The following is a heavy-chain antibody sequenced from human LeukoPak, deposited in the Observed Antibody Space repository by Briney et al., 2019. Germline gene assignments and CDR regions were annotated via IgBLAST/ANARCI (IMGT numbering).Heavy chain of an antibody. D-gene: IGHD3-22*01. V-gene: IGHV4-4*07. CDR2: IYTTGST. CDR3: ARVITPYYYDSSGSYYFDY. J-gene: IGHJ4*02. CDR1: GGSINNYY. Sequence: PSETLSLTCTVSGGSINNYYWNWIRQPAGKGLEWIGRIYTTGSTNYNPSLKSRVTISVDTSKNQFSLKLSSVTAADTAVYYCARVITPYYYDSSGSYYFDYWGQGTLVTVSS.